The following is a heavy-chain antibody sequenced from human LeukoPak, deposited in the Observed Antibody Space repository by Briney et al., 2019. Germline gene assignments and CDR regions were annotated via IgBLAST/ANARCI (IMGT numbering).Heavy chain of an antibody. CDR3: ARLSQTPAYYDTSVYYYLGY. D-gene: IGHD3-22*01. CDR1: GYTFSSYD. CDR2: MNPDTGNS. Sequence: GASVEVSCKGSGYTFSSYDINWVRQATGQGLEWMGWMNPDTGNSGYAQKFQGRVTMTRDTSISTAYMELSSLRSEDTAVYYCARLSQTPAYYDTSVYYYLGYWGQGTLVTVSS. V-gene: IGHV1-8*01. J-gene: IGHJ4*02.